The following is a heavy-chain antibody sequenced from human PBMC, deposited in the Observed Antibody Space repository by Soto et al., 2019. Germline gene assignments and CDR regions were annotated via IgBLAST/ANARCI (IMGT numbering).Heavy chain of an antibody. J-gene: IGHJ6*02. CDR2: ISGSGGST. Sequence: GGSLRLSCAASGFTFSSYAMSWVRQAPGKGLEWVSAISGSGGSTYYADSVKGRFTISRDNSKNTLYLQMNSLRAEDTAVYYCAKRDYGDYLTGYYYYGMDVWGQGTTVTVSS. D-gene: IGHD4-17*01. CDR1: GFTFSSYA. CDR3: AKRDYGDYLTGYYYYGMDV. V-gene: IGHV3-23*01.